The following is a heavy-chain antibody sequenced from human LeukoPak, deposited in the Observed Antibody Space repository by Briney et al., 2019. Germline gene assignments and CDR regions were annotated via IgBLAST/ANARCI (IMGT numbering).Heavy chain of an antibody. CDR2: IYHSGST. D-gene: IGHD3-10*01. V-gene: IGHV4-30-2*01. CDR1: GGSISSGGYY. J-gene: IGHJ4*02. CDR3: ARFTMVRGVVDYFDY. Sequence: SQTLSLTCTVSGGSISSGGYYWSWIRQPPGKGLEWIGYIYHSGSTYYNPSLKSRVTISVDRSKNQFSLKLSSVTAADTAVYYCARFTMVRGVVDYFDYWGQGTLVTVSS.